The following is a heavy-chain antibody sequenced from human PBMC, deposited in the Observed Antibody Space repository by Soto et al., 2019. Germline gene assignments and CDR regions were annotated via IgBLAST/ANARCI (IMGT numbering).Heavy chain of an antibody. V-gene: IGHV3-9*01. Sequence: EVQLVESGGGLVQPGRSLRLSCAASGFTFDDYAMHWVRQAPGKGLEWVSGISWNSGSIGYADSVKGRFTISRDNAKNSLYLQMNSLRAEDTALYYCAKDIVRGYRIDAFDCWGQGTMVTVAS. CDR1: GFTFDDYA. CDR3: AKDIVRGYRIDAFDC. CDR2: ISWNSGSI. D-gene: IGHD1-1*01. J-gene: IGHJ3*01.